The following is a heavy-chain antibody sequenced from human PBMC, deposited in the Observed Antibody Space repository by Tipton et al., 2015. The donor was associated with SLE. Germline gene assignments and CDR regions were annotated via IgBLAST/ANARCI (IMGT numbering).Heavy chain of an antibody. J-gene: IGHJ3*02. Sequence: TLSLTCTVSGGSISSGNYYWSWIRQPPGKGLEWIGYIYYRGSTNYNPSLKSRVTISVDTSKNQFSLKLSSVTAADTAVYYCARHRREHYTSSSSAFDIWGQGTMVTVSS. V-gene: IGHV4-61*01. CDR3: ARHRREHYTSSSSAFDI. D-gene: IGHD6-6*01. CDR1: GGSISSGNYY. CDR2: IYYRGST.